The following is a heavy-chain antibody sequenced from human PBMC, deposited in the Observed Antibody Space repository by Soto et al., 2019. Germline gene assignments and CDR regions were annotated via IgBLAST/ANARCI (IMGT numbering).Heavy chain of an antibody. V-gene: IGHV1-18*01. D-gene: IGHD3-16*01. CDR1: GYTFTSYG. CDR3: ARDSSYDYVWGSYSVFDY. J-gene: IGHJ4*02. CDR2: ISAYNGNT. Sequence: QVPLVQSGAEVKKPGASVKVSCKASGYTFTSYGISWVRQAPGQGLEWMGWISAYNGNTNYAQKLQGRVTMTTDTSTSTAYMELRSLRSDDTAVYYCARDSSYDYVWGSYSVFDYWGQGTLVTVSS.